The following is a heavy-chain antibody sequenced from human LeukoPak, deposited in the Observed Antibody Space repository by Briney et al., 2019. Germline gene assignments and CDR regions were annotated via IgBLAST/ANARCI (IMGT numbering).Heavy chain of an antibody. CDR2: ISYSGTT. CDR1: SGSISSSPYY. Sequence: SETLSLTCTVSSGSISSSPYYWGWIRQSPGKGLEWIGSISYSGTTYYNPSLKSRVTISVDTSKNQFSLKLSSVTAADTAVYYCARQKSPRWGSGWYGDYWGQGTLVTVSS. J-gene: IGHJ4*02. D-gene: IGHD6-19*01. V-gene: IGHV4-39*07. CDR3: ARQKSPRWGSGWYGDY.